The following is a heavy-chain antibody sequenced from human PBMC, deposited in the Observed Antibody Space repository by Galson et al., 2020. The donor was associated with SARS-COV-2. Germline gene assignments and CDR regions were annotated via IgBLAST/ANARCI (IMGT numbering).Heavy chain of an antibody. V-gene: IGHV1-69*02. CDR1: GGTFSSYT. J-gene: IGHJ3*02. CDR2: IIPILGIA. D-gene: IGHD5-18*01. CDR3: ARGRGIDSYGHLDHDAFDI. Sequence: ASVKVSCKASGGTFSSYTISWVRQAPGQGLEWMGRIIPILGIANYAQKFQGRVTITADKSTSTAYMELSSLRSEDTAVYYCARGRGIDSYGHLDHDAFDIWGQGTMVTVSS.